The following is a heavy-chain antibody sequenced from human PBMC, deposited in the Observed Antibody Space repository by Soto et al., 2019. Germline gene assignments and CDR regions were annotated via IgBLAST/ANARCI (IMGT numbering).Heavy chain of an antibody. Sequence: ASVKVSCKASGYTFTSYYMHWVRQAPGQGLEWMGIINPSGGSTSYAQKFQGRVTMTRDTSTSTVYMELSGLRSEDTAVYYCARDGVTTGFDYWGQGTLVTVSS. J-gene: IGHJ4*02. V-gene: IGHV1-46*01. CDR1: GYTFTSYY. CDR3: ARDGVTTGFDY. CDR2: INPSGGST. D-gene: IGHD4-4*01.